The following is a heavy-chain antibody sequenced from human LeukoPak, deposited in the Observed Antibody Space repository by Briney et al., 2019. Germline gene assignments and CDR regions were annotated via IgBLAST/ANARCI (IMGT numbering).Heavy chain of an antibody. J-gene: IGHJ4*02. CDR2: ISYDGSNK. V-gene: IGHV3-30-3*01. Sequence: GGSLRLSCAASGFTFSSYAMHWVRQAPGKGLEWVAVISYDGSNKYYADSVKGRFTISRDNSKNTLYLQMNSLRAEDTAVYYCARGSRWRYSYGYYFDYWGQGTLVTVSS. D-gene: IGHD5-18*01. CDR1: GFTFSSYA. CDR3: ARGSRWRYSYGYYFDY.